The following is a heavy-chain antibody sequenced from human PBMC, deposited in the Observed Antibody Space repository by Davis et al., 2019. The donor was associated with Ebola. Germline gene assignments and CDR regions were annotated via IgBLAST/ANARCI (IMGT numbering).Heavy chain of an antibody. V-gene: IGHV5-10-1*01. J-gene: IGHJ5*02. CDR2: LHPRDPYA. CDR3: ARLRGFERIGGLYWSDP. Sequence: GESLKISCKASGYSFTSNWISWVRQTPGKRLEWMGRLHPRDPYANYSPSFQGHVTISTDKSINTAFLQWSSLKASDTAVYYCARLRGFERIGGLYWSDPWGQGTLVTVSS. D-gene: IGHD3-16*01. CDR1: GYSFTSNW.